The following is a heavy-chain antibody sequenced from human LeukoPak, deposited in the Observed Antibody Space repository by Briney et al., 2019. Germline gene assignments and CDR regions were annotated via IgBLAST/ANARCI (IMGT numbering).Heavy chain of an antibody. CDR1: GGTFSSYA. CDR2: IIPIFGIA. V-gene: IGHV1-69*04. CDR3: ARSQFHYYDSSGYTPLPLWY. Sequence: GSSVKVSCKASGGTFSSYAISWVRQAPGQGLEWMGRIIPIFGIANYAQKFQGRVTITADKSTSTAYMELSSLRSEDTAVYHCARSQFHYYDSSGYTPLPLWYWGQGTLVTVSS. J-gene: IGHJ4*02. D-gene: IGHD3-22*01.